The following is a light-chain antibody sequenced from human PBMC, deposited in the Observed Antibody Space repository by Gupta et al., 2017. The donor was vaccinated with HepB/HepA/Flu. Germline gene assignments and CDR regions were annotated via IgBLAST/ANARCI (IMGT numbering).Light chain of an antibody. V-gene: IGKV2-30*01. CDR1: HGLVYDDGTTN. CDR2: RVS. J-gene: IGKJ3*01. CDR3: IGWTHLAFT. Sequence: DVMLTQSPLPLAVTLGQPASISCWCSHGLVYDDGTTNLNRLQQWPVLFPRRLIDRVSGRDSALPGRFSASGSGTNFTLRMRRVEAADVGISYCIGWTHLAFTFG.